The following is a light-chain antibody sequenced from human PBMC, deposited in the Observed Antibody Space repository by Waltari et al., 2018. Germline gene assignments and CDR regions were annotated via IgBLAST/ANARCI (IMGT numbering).Light chain of an antibody. CDR3: CAYAGSSIYV. CDR1: NSDVGKYNL. J-gene: IGLJ1*01. V-gene: IGLV2-23*01. CDR2: ETT. Sequence: QSALTQPAAVSGSPGQSITIPCAGRNSDVGKYNLVSWYQQHPGEAPKLLIFETTKRPSGVSDRFSGSRSGNTASLTISGLQAEDEAEYSCCAYAGSSIYVFGSGTRVTVL.